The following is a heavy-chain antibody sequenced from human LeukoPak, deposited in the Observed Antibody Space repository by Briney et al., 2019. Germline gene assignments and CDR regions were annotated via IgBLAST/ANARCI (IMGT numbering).Heavy chain of an antibody. CDR2: INHSGST. Sequence: PSETLSLTCAVYGGSFSGYYWSWIRQPPGKGLEWIGEINHSGSTNYNPSLKSRVTISVDTSKNQFSLKLSSVTAADTAVYYCARGCSSTSCSQPPSYYYYGMDVWGQGTTVTVSS. CDR3: ARGCSSTSCSQPPSYYYYGMDV. CDR1: GGSFSGYY. V-gene: IGHV4-34*01. J-gene: IGHJ6*02. D-gene: IGHD2-2*01.